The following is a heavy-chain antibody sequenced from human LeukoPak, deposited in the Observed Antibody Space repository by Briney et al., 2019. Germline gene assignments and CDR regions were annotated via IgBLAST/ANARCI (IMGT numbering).Heavy chain of an antibody. CDR3: AVSDCSGGSCYSLLNAFDI. CDR2: IIPIFGTA. J-gene: IGHJ3*02. CDR1: GGTFSSYA. V-gene: IGHV1-69*13. D-gene: IGHD2-15*01. Sequence: ASVKVSCEASGGTFSSYAISWVRQAPGQGLEWMGGIIPIFGTANYAQKFQGRVTITADESTSTAYMELSSLRSEDTAVYYCAVSDCSGGSCYSLLNAFDIWGQGTMVTVSS.